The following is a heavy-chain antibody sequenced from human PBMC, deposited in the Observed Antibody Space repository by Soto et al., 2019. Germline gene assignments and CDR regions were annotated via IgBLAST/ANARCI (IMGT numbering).Heavy chain of an antibody. CDR2: ISSGSDYI. CDR1: GFTFSSYS. Sequence: EVQLVESGGGLVKPGGSLRLSCAASGFTFSSYSMNWVRQAPGKGLKWVSSISSGSDYIFYADSVKGRFTISRDNAKNSLFLQMYSLTAEDTAVYYCARSPVGDAFNVWGQGTLVTVSS. CDR3: ARSPVGDAFNV. J-gene: IGHJ3*01. V-gene: IGHV3-21*01.